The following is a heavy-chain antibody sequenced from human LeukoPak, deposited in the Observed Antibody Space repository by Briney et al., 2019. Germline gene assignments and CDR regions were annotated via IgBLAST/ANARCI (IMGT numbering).Heavy chain of an antibody. Sequence: SQTLSLTCAISGDSVSSNSAAWNWIRQSPSRGLEWPGRSYYRSRWYNDYAVSVKSRITINPDTSKNQFSLQLNSVTPEDTAVYYCARVLLIAAAATELYYYYGMDVWGQGTTITVS. D-gene: IGHD6-13*01. V-gene: IGHV6-1*01. J-gene: IGHJ6*02. CDR3: ARVLLIAAAATELYYYYGMDV. CDR2: SYYRSRWYN. CDR1: GDSVSSNSAA.